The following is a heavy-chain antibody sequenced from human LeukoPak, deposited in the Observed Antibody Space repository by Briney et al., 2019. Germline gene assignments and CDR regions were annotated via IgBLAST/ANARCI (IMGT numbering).Heavy chain of an antibody. D-gene: IGHD2-15*01. V-gene: IGHV1-18*01. Sequence: ASVKVSCKASGYTFTNYGISWVRQAPGQGLEWMGWISPYNGNTHYAQRLQGRVTMTTDTFTSTVHMELRSLRSDDAAVYYCARDDCSGGGCYHGDYWGQGTLVTVSS. J-gene: IGHJ4*02. CDR3: ARDDCSGGGCYHGDY. CDR1: GYTFTNYG. CDR2: ISPYNGNT.